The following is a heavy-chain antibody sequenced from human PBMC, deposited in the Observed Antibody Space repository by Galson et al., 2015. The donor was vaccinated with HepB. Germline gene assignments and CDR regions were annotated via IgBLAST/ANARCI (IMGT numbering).Heavy chain of an antibody. J-gene: IGHJ3*02. CDR1: GFTFSSYD. CDR2: IGTAGDP. D-gene: IGHD3-10*01. CDR3: ARGGSMVRGVIGAFDI. Sequence: SLRLSCAASGFTFSSYDTHWVRQATGKGLEWVSAIGTAGDPYYPGSVKSRFTISRENAKNSLYLQMNSLRAGDTAVYYCARGGSMVRGVIGAFDIWGQGTMVTVSS. V-gene: IGHV3-13*05.